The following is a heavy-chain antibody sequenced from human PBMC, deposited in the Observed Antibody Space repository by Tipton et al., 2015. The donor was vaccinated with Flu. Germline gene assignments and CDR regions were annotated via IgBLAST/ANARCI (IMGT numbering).Heavy chain of an antibody. CDR2: IYYGGST. D-gene: IGHD6-13*01. J-gene: IGHJ6*02. CDR3: ARDSAAHYGMDV. Sequence: LRLSCTVSGGSISSYYWSWIRQPPGKELEWIGYIYYGGSTNYNPSLKSRVTISVDTSKNQFSLKLSSVTAADTAVYYCARDSAAHYGMDVWGQGTTVTVSS. CDR1: GGSISSYY. V-gene: IGHV4-59*08.